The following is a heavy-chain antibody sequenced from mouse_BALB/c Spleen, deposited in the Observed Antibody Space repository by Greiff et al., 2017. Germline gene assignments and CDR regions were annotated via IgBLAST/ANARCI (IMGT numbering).Heavy chain of an antibody. Sequence: EVQLVDSGGGLVQPGGSLKLSCAASGFTFSSYTMSWVRQTPEKRLEWVAYISNGGGSTYYPDTVKGRFTISRDNAKNTLYLQMSSLKSEDTAMYYCARRQLEGPMDYWGQGTSVTVSS. CDR1: GFTFSSYT. J-gene: IGHJ4*01. V-gene: IGHV5-12-2*01. D-gene: IGHD3-2*01. CDR3: ARRQLEGPMDY. CDR2: ISNGGGST.